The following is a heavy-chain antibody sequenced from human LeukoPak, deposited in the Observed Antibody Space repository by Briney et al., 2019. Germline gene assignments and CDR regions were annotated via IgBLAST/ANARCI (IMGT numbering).Heavy chain of an antibody. CDR3: ARVRGPTLKTCYMDV. CDR1: GFTFTEYS. J-gene: IGHJ6*03. Sequence: GEALRLSRAAPGFTFTEYSIIWVRQAPGKGVEGGSFICDNSDRSSTIHYADSVKGRFTISRDNAERSVYLQMNSLRADDTAVYYCARVRGPTLKTCYMDVWGTGTTVTVSS. CDR2: ICDNSDRSSTI. V-gene: IGHV3-48*04. D-gene: IGHD3-10*01.